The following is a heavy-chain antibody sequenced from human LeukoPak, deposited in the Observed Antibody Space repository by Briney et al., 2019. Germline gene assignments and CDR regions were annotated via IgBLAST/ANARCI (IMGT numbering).Heavy chain of an antibody. CDR3: AKGSSSRIVDNWFDP. CDR2: ISWNSGSI. CDR1: GFTFDDYA. Sequence: GGSLRLSCAASGFTFDDYAMHWVRQAPGKGLEWVSGISWNSGSIGYADSVKGRFTISRDNAKNSLYLQMNSLRAEDTALYYCAKGSSSRIVDNWFDPWGQGTLVTVSS. D-gene: IGHD6-13*01. V-gene: IGHV3-9*01. J-gene: IGHJ5*02.